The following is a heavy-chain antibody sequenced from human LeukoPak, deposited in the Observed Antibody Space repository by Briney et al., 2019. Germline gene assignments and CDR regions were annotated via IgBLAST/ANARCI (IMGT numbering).Heavy chain of an antibody. CDR2: ISSSSTI. V-gene: IGHV3-48*02. CDR3: ASVYSYGYFDY. D-gene: IGHD5-18*01. Sequence: GGSLRLSCAASGFTFSSYSMNWVRQAPGKGLEWVSYISSSSTIYYADSVKGRFTISRDNAKNSLYLQMNSLRDEDTAVYYCASVYSYGYFDYWGQGTLVTVSS. J-gene: IGHJ4*02. CDR1: GFTFSSYS.